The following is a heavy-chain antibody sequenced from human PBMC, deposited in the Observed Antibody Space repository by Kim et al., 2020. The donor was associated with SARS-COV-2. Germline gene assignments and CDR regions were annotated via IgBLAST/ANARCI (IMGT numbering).Heavy chain of an antibody. CDR2: ISSSGSTI. J-gene: IGHJ4*02. V-gene: IGHV3-48*03. D-gene: IGHD3-22*01. Sequence: GGSLRLSCAASGFTFSSYEMNWVRQAPGKGLEWVSYISSSGSTIYYADSVKGRFTISRDNAKNSLYLQMNSLRAEDTAVYYCARGDYYDSSGYYYVYWGQGTLVTVSS. CDR3: ARGDYYDSSGYYYVY. CDR1: GFTFSSYE.